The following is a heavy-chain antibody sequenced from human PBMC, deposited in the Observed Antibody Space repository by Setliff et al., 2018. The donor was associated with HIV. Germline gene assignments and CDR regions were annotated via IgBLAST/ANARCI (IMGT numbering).Heavy chain of an antibody. CDR1: GYTFTGYF. D-gene: IGHD5-18*01. CDR2: INPNTGAT. Sequence: GASVKVSCKASGYTFTGYFIHWVRLAPGQGLEWMGWINPNTGATHYEQKFQGRVTLTRDTSISTADLELNRLRSDDTAVYYLERSYIAFLSTWYYGMDVWGQGNTVTVSS. CDR3: ERSYIAFLSTWYYGMDV. V-gene: IGHV1-2*02. J-gene: IGHJ6*02.